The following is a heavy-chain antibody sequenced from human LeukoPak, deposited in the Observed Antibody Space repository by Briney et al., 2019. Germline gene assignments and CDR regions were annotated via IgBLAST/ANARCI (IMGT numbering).Heavy chain of an antibody. CDR3: AKGHLGLSP. D-gene: IGHD3-10*01. Sequence: SENPSLTRTVSGGSLSGYSSALIRQPPRPGLEWIGYFHNSRTTSYNPSLTCRVTISVDTAMDQISLKLNSVTAADTAVYYCAKGHLGLSPWGQGTLVTVSS. CDR1: GGSLSGYS. V-gene: IGHV4-59*01. J-gene: IGHJ5*02. CDR2: FHNSRTT.